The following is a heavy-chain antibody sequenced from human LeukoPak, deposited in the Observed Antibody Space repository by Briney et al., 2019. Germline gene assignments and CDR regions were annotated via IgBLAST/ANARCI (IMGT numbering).Heavy chain of an antibody. CDR1: GFTFHDYA. CDR2: ITWNSGSV. V-gene: IGHV3-9*03. D-gene: IGHD3/OR15-3a*01. Sequence: SGGSLRLSCAAPGFTFHDYAMHWVRQVPGKGLEWVSGITWNSGSVLYADSVRGRFTISRDNAKNPLYLQMNSLRPEDMAFYYCAKGLGVASLIVDALDMWGQGTMVTV. J-gene: IGHJ3*02. CDR3: AKGLGVASLIVDALDM.